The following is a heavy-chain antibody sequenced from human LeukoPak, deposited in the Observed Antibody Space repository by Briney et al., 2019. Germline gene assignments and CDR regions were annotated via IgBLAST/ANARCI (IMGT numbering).Heavy chain of an antibody. CDR2: ISSSGTTI. J-gene: IGHJ3*02. CDR3: ARDWTVTEAFDI. CDR1: GFTFSDSY. V-gene: IGHV3-11*01. D-gene: IGHD4-17*01. Sequence: GGSLRLSCAASGFTFSDSYMSWIRQAPGKGLEWVSYISSSGTTIYYADSAKGRFTISRDNVRNSLYLQMNSLRAEDTAVYYCARDWTVTEAFDIWGQGTMVTVSS.